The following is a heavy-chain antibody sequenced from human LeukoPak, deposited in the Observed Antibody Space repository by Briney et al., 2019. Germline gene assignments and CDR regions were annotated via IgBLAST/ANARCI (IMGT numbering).Heavy chain of an antibody. CDR2: IIPIFGTA. CDR1: GGTFSSDA. D-gene: IGHD1-1*01. V-gene: IGHV1-69*05. CDR3: ARSPVEQERRGYFDY. Sequence: ASVKVSCKASGGTFSSDAISWVRQAPGQGLEWMGGIIPIFGTANYAQKFQGRVTITTDESTSTAYMELSSLRSEDTAVYYCARSPVEQERRGYFDYWGQGTLVTVSS. J-gene: IGHJ4*02.